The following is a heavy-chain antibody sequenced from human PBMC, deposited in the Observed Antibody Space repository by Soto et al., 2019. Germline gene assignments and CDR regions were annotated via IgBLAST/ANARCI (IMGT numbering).Heavy chain of an antibody. CDR1: GSTLSDHY. V-gene: IGHV3-72*01. D-gene: IGHD1-26*01. J-gene: IGHJ3*02. CDR3: TRGYSGIDIYAFDI. CDR2: SGNKANSDTT. Sequence: GGSLRLSCAASGSTLSDHYVDWVRQAPGKGLEWVGRSGNKANSDTTEYGSSVKGRFTISRDDSKNSMYLQMNSLKTEDTAVYYCTRGYSGIDIYAFDIWGQGTLVTVSS.